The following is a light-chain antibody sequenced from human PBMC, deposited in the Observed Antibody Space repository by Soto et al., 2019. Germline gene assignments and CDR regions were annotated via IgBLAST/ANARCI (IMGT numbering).Light chain of an antibody. CDR2: DAS. J-gene: IGKJ4*01. Sequence: EIVLTQSPATLSLSPGERATLSCRASQSVSSDLAWYQQKPGQPPRLLIYDASNRATGIPARFSGSGSGTEFTLTISSLEPEDFAVYYCQQRSNWPLLTFGGGTKVEIK. CDR3: QQRSNWPLLT. CDR1: QSVSSD. V-gene: IGKV3-11*01.